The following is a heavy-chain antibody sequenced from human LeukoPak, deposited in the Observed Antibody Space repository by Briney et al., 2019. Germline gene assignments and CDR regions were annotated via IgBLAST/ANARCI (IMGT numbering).Heavy chain of an antibody. D-gene: IGHD5-24*01. CDR2: IYYSGST. Sequence: SETLSLTCTVSGGSISSYYWSWVRQPPGKGLEWIGYIYYSGSTNYNPSLKSRVTISVDTSKNQFSLKLSSVTAADTAVYYCARGPTIGFFDYWGQGTLVTVSS. CDR3: ARGPTIGFFDY. J-gene: IGHJ4*02. CDR1: GGSISSYY. V-gene: IGHV4-59*01.